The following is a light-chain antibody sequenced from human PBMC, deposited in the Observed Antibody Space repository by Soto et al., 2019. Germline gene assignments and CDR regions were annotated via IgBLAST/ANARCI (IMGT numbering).Light chain of an antibody. V-gene: IGKV1-8*01. CDR2: AAS. J-gene: IGKJ2*01. CDR3: QQYYSYPT. Sequence: AIRMTQSPSSFSASTGDRVTITCRASQGISSYLAWYQQKPGKAPKLLIYAASTLQSGVPSRFSGSGSWTDFTLTISCLQSEDFATYYCQQYYSYPTVGQGTKLEIK. CDR1: QGISSY.